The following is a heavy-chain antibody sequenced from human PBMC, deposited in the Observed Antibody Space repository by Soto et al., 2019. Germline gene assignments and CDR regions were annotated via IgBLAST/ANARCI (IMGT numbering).Heavy chain of an antibody. CDR2: ISENGGST. CDR3: AKAVYNSGWYEDY. D-gene: IGHD6-19*01. Sequence: GGSLRLSCAASGFTFSSHAMSWLRQAAGKGLEWVSAISENGGSTFYADSVKGRFTISRDNSKNALYLQMNSLRVEDTAVYYCAKAVYNSGWYEDYWGQGTLVTVSS. J-gene: IGHJ4*02. CDR1: GFTFSSHA. V-gene: IGHV3-23*01.